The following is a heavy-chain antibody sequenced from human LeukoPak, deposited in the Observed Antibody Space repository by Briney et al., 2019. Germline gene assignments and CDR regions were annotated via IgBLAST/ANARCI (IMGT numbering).Heavy chain of an antibody. J-gene: IGHJ6*02. Sequence: ASVKVSCMASGFTFSIYGFTWVRQAPGQGLEWMGWISAYNGDTKYPQNLQGRVTMTADTSTNTAYMELKGLRSDDTAVCFCAREGYFGSGIDYFYGMDVWGQGTKVTVSS. CDR1: GFTFSIYG. V-gene: IGHV1-18*01. CDR2: ISAYNGDT. D-gene: IGHD3-10*01. CDR3: AREGYFGSGIDYFYGMDV.